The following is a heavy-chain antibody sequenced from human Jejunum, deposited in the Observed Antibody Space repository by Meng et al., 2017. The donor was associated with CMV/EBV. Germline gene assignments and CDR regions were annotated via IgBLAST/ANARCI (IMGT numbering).Heavy chain of an antibody. Sequence: TSAMGWVRQAPGKGLEWVSPLSPRGGTTSSAQSMRGRFDVSGDNSNNTLYLQMNHLRAEDTAVYYCVRGHNTAGFHPSYYGLDVWGHGTTVTISS. CDR2: LSPRGGTT. CDR3: VRGHNTAGFHPSYYGLDV. J-gene: IGHJ6*02. CDR1: TSA. V-gene: IGHV3-23*01. D-gene: IGHD2-8*02.